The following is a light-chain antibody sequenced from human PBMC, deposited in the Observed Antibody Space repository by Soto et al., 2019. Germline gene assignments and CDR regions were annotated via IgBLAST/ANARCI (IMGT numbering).Light chain of an antibody. V-gene: IGKV3-15*01. Sequence: EIVMTQSAATLSVSPGERATLSCRASQSVITNLAWYQQKPGQAPRLVISGASNRATGIPARFSGSGSGTEFTLTISNLQSEDFAVYYCQHYNHWPMYTFGQGTKLDIK. CDR3: QHYNHWPMYT. CDR2: GAS. CDR1: QSVITN. J-gene: IGKJ2*01.